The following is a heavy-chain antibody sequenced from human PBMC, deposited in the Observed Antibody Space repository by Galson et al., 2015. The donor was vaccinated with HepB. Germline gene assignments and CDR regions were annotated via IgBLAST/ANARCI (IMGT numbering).Heavy chain of an antibody. CDR2: ISAYNGNT. CDR3: AGVFVVVTARGPDAFDI. J-gene: IGHJ3*02. D-gene: IGHD2-21*02. Sequence: SVKVSCKASGYTFTSYGISWVRQAPGQGLEWMGWISAYNGNTNYAQKLQGRVTMTTDTSTSTAYMGLRSLRSDDTAVYYCAGVFVVVTARGPDAFDIWGQGTMVTVSS. CDR1: GYTFTSYG. V-gene: IGHV1-18*04.